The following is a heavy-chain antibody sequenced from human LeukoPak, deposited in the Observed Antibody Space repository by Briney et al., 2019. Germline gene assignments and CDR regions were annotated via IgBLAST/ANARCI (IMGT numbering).Heavy chain of an antibody. CDR2: INHSGST. CDR3: ARGIAYYYYYMDV. J-gene: IGHJ6*03. Sequence: SEALSLTCAVYGGSFSGYYWSWIRQPPGKGLEWIGEINHSGSTNYNPSLKSRVTISVDTSKNQFSLKLSSVTAADTAVYYCARGIAYYYYYMDVWGKGTTVTVSS. CDR1: GGSFSGYY. V-gene: IGHV4-34*01. D-gene: IGHD6-13*01.